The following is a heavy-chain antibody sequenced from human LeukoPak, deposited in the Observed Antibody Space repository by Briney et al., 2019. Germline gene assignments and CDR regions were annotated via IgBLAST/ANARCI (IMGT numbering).Heavy chain of an antibody. V-gene: IGHV3-7*04. CDR2: IKKDGSEK. CDR1: GFTFSSYW. J-gene: IGHJ4*02. CDR3: ARDRVTVSPGSFDY. D-gene: IGHD2-21*02. Sequence: GGSLRLSCAASGFTFSSYWMTWVRQAPGKGLEWVANIKKDGSEKYYVDSVKGRFTISRDNAENSLYLQMNSLRAEDTAVYYCARDRVTVSPGSFDYWGQGTLVTVPS.